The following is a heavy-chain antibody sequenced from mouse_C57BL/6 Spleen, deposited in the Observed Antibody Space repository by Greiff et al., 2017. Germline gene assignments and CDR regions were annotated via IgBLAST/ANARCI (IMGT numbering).Heavy chain of an antibody. CDR3: TTRGDYDYDDY. Sequence: DVKLQESGAELVRPGASVKLSCTASGFNIKDDYMHWVKQRPEQGLEWIGWIDPENGDTEYASKFQGKATITADTSSNTAYLQLSSLTSEDTAVYYCTTRGDYDYDDYWGQGTTLTVSS. CDR2: IDPENGDT. J-gene: IGHJ2*01. V-gene: IGHV14-4*01. CDR1: GFNIKDDY. D-gene: IGHD2-4*01.